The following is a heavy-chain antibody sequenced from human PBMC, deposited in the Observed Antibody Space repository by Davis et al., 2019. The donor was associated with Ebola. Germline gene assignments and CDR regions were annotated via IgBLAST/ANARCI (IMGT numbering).Heavy chain of an antibody. CDR3: ARRNDYGDYWDY. V-gene: IGHV5-51*01. CDR2: IHPGGSET. Sequence: KVSCKGSGYTFTNYRIGWVRQLPGKGLEWMGIIHPGGSETRYSPSFQGQVTISADKSISTAYLQWSSLKASDTAMYYCARRNDYGDYWDYWGQGTLVTVSS. D-gene: IGHD4-17*01. J-gene: IGHJ4*02. CDR1: GYTFTNYR.